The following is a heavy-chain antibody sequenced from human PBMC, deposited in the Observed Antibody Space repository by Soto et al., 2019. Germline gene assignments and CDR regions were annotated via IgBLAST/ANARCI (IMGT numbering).Heavy chain of an antibody. D-gene: IGHD3-3*01. CDR3: ARVGQFWSGYPSPYGMDV. V-gene: IGHV1-18*01. J-gene: IGHJ6*01. CDR2: ISAYNGNT. CDR1: GYTFTSYG. Sequence: ASVKVSCKASGYTFTSYGISWVRQAPGQGLEWMGWISAYNGNTNYAQKLQGRVTMTTDTSTSTAYMELRSLRSDDTAVYYCARVGQFWSGYPSPYGMDVWGQGTTGTVS.